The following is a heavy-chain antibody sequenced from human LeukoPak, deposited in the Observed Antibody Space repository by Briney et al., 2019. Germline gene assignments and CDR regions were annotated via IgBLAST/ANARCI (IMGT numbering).Heavy chain of an antibody. CDR3: ARHPSGENCSGGSCYSGYFDY. J-gene: IGHJ4*02. CDR1: GFTFSDYY. D-gene: IGHD2-15*01. CDR2: ISSRGSTI. V-gene: IGHV3-11*01. Sequence: GGSLRLSCAASGFTFSDYYMSWIRQAPGKGLEWVSYISSRGSTIYYADSVKGRFTISRDNAKNSLYLQMNSLRAEDTAVYYCARHPSGENCSGGSCYSGYFDYWGQGTLVTVSS.